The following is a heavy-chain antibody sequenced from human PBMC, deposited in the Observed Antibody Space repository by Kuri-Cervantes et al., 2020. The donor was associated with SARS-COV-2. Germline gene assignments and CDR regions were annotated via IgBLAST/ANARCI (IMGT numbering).Heavy chain of an antibody. CDR3: AREDITIFGVVKEYFDL. V-gene: IGHV3-7*01. CDR1: GFTFGDYA. Sequence: GESLKISCTASGFTFGDYAMSWVRQAPGKGLEWVANIKQDGSEKYYVDSVKGRFTISRDNAKNSLYLQMNSLRAEDTAVYYCAREDITIFGVVKEYFDLWGRGTLVTVSS. J-gene: IGHJ2*01. D-gene: IGHD3-3*01. CDR2: IKQDGSEK.